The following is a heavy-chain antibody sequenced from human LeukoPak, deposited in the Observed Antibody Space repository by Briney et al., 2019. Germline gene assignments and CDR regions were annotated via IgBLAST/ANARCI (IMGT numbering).Heavy chain of an antibody. CDR2: IYYSGST. CDR1: GGSISSSSYY. V-gene: IGHV4-39*01. Sequence: SETLSLTCTVSGGSISSSSYYWGWIRQPPGKGLEWIVSIYYSGSTYYNPALKSRVTISVDTSKNQFSLKLSSVTAADTAVYYCARHVIGSWSYYYYYYMDVWGKGTTVTISS. D-gene: IGHD6-13*01. CDR3: ARHVIGSWSYYYYYYMDV. J-gene: IGHJ6*03.